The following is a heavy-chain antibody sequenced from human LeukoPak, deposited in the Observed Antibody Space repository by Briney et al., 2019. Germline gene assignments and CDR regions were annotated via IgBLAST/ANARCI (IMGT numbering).Heavy chain of an antibody. V-gene: IGHV4-31*03. CDR3: ARDLGGLGKIDY. Sequence: SQTLSLTCTVSGGSFSSGGYYWSWIRQHPGKGPEWIGYIFYSGTTYYNPSLKSRVIISVDASKNQFSLRLSSVTAADTAVYYCARDLGGLGKIDYWGQGTLVTVSS. D-gene: IGHD7-27*01. CDR2: IFYSGTT. J-gene: IGHJ4*02. CDR1: GGSFSSGGYY.